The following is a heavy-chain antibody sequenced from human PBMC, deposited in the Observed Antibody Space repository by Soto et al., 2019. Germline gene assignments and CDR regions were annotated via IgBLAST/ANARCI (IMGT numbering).Heavy chain of an antibody. V-gene: IGHV1-46*01. Sequence: QVQLVQSGAEVKKPGASVKVSCKASGYTLTSYYMHWVRQAPGQGLEWMGIINPSDGTTYYARKCHGGVTMSRDTSTSAVYLEVNSLSSEDTAVYYCSRAHYRDNEDHWGQGSLVTVSS. CDR1: GYTLTSYY. D-gene: IGHD4-17*01. CDR3: SRAHYRDNEDH. J-gene: IGHJ4*02. CDR2: INPSDGTT.